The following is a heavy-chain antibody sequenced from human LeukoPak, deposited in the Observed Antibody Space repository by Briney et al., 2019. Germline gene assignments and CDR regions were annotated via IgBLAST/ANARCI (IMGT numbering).Heavy chain of an antibody. CDR3: ARGYYDYVWGSYRYTYVDY. V-gene: IGHV1-69*05. D-gene: IGHD3-16*02. J-gene: IGHJ4*02. CDR2: IIPIFGTA. Sequence: SVKVSCKASGGTFSSYAISWVRQAPGQGLEWMGGIIPIFGTANYAQKFQGRVTITTDESTSTAYMELSSLGSEDTAVYYCARGYYDYVWGSYRYTYVDYWGQGTLVTVSS. CDR1: GGTFSSYA.